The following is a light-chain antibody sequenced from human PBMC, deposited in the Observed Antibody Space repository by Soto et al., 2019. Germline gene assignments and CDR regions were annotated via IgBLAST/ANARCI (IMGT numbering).Light chain of an antibody. Sequence: SYELTQPPSVSVAPGKTARITCGGNNIGSKSVHWYQQKPGQAPVLVIYYDSDRPSGIPERFSGSNSGNTATLTISRVEAGDEADYYCQLLDSSSDHPDVVFGGGTKLTVL. V-gene: IGLV3-21*04. CDR2: YDS. CDR3: QLLDSSSDHPDVV. J-gene: IGLJ2*01. CDR1: NIGSKS.